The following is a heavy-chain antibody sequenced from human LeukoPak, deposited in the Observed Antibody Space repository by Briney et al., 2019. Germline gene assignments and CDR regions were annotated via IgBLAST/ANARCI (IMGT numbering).Heavy chain of an antibody. V-gene: IGHV3-74*01. CDR3: ARDRGINMVRGVIDY. Sequence: PGGSLRLSCAASGFTFRTYWMHWVRQAPGKGLVWVSRTNSDGSRTDYADSVKGRFTISRDNAENTLYLQMNSLRVEDTAVYYCARDRGINMVRGVIDYWGQGTLVTVSS. CDR1: GFTFRTYW. D-gene: IGHD3-10*01. CDR2: TNSDGSRT. J-gene: IGHJ4*02.